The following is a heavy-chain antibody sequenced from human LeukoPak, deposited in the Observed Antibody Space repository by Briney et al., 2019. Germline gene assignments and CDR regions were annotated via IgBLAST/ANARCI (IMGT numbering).Heavy chain of an antibody. J-gene: IGHJ4*02. CDR2: INHSGST. V-gene: IGHV4-34*01. CDR3: ARGNPLYYYDSSGYYL. Sequence: SETLSLTCAVYGGSFSGYYWSWIRQPPGKGLEWIGEINHSGSTNYNPSLKSRVTTSVDTSKNQFSLKLSSVTAADTAVYYCARGNPLYYYDSSGYYLWGQGTLVTVSS. D-gene: IGHD3-22*01. CDR1: GGSFSGYY.